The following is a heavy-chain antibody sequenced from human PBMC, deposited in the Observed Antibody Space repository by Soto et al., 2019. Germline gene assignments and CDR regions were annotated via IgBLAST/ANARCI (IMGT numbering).Heavy chain of an antibody. CDR2: IIPIFGTA. Sequence: ASVKVSCKASGGTFSSYAISWVRQAPGQGLGGMGGIIPIFGTANYAQKFQGRVTITADKSTSTAYMELSSLRSEDTAVYYCARMVYAPWYYDSSGYYYYFDYWGQGTLVTVSS. D-gene: IGHD3-22*01. CDR3: ARMVYAPWYYDSSGYYYYFDY. J-gene: IGHJ4*02. CDR1: GGTFSSYA. V-gene: IGHV1-69*06.